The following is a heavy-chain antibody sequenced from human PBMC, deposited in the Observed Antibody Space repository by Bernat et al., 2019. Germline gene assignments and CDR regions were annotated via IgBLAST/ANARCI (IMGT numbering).Heavy chain of an antibody. CDR3: ARGSSGYAGNRDY. CDR2: IFSGGST. CDR1: GFTVSSNY. D-gene: IGHD5-12*01. Sequence: EVQLVESGGGLVQPGGSLRLSCAASGFTVSSNYMSWVRQAPGKGLEWVSVIFSGGSTYYADSVKGRFTISRDNSKNTLYLQMNSLRAEDTAVYYCARGSSGYAGNRDYWGQGTLVTVSS. J-gene: IGHJ4*02. V-gene: IGHV3-66*01.